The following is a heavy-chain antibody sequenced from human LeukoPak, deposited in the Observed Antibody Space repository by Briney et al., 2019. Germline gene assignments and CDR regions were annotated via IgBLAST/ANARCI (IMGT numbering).Heavy chain of an antibody. CDR3: ARAEEMATMGY. Sequence: ASVKVSCKASGGTFSSYVISWVRQAPGQGLEWMGGIIPIFGTANYAQKFQGRVTITADKSTSTAYMELSSLRSEDTAVYYCARAEEMATMGYWGQGTLVTVSS. CDR1: GGTFSSYV. J-gene: IGHJ4*02. CDR2: IIPIFGTA. D-gene: IGHD5-24*01. V-gene: IGHV1-69*06.